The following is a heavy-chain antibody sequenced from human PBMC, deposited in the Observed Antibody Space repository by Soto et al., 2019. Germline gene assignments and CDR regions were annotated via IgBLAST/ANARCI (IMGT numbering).Heavy chain of an antibody. CDR2: ISYDGSNK. CDR3: AKGWDLDY. Sequence: QVQPVESGGGVVQPGRSLRLSCAASGFTFSSYGMHWVRQAPGKGLEWVAVISYDGSNKYYADSVKGRFTISRDNSKNTLYLQMNSLRAEDTAVYYCAKGWDLDYWGQGTLVTVSS. V-gene: IGHV3-30*18. D-gene: IGHD1-26*01. CDR1: GFTFSSYG. J-gene: IGHJ4*02.